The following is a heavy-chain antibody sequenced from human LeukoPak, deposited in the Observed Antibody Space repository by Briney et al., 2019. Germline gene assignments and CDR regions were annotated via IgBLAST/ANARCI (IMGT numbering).Heavy chain of an antibody. CDR3: VRAVCSSNTACYIRFDP. D-gene: IGHD2-2*01. CDR1: GGSVSSGVHW. CDR2: VHYDGTT. Sequence: PSQTLSLTCSVSGGSVSSGVHWWSWIRQHPGKGLEWVGYVHYDGTTHYNPSLKSRVTISADTSQNQFSLELRSVTAADTAVYYCVRAVCSSNTACYIRFDPWGQGTLVTVSS. J-gene: IGHJ5*02. V-gene: IGHV4-31*03.